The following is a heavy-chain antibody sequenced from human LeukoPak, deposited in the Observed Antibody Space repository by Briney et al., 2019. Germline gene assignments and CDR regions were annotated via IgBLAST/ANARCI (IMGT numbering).Heavy chain of an antibody. CDR1: GGSISSYY. CDR2: IYYSGST. V-gene: IGHV4-59*01. Sequence: SETLSLTCTVSGGSISSYYWSWIRQPPGKGLEWIGYIYYSGSTNYNPSLKSRVTISVDTSKNQFSLKLSSVTAADTAVYYCARDRPREWFGELLNGMDVWGQGTTVTVSS. J-gene: IGHJ6*02. CDR3: ARDRPREWFGELLNGMDV. D-gene: IGHD3-10*01.